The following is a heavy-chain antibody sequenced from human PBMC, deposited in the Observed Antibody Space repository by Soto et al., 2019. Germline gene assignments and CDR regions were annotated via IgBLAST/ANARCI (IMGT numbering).Heavy chain of an antibody. D-gene: IGHD6-13*01. Sequence: GGSLRLSCAASGFTFSDSSMNWIRQAPGKGLEWVSYISSGTSYTNYADSVKGRSTISRDNAKNSLFLHMNSLRAEDTAVYYCARSVVSSTRFDPWGQGTLVTVSS. V-gene: IGHV3-11*06. CDR3: ARSVVSSTRFDP. CDR2: ISSGTSYT. J-gene: IGHJ5*02. CDR1: GFTFSDSS.